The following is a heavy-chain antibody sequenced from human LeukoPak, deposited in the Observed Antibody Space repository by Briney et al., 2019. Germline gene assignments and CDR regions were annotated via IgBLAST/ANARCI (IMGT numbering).Heavy chain of an antibody. J-gene: IGHJ4*02. D-gene: IGHD3-10*01. CDR1: GYTFTSYA. Sequence: ASVKVSCKASGYTFTSYAMHWVRQAPGQRLEWMGWINAGNGNTKYSQKFQGRVTMTTDTSTSTAYMELRSLRSDDTAVYYCARDLITMVRGVIDYWGQGTLVTVSS. CDR3: ARDLITMVRGVIDY. CDR2: INAGNGNT. V-gene: IGHV1-3*01.